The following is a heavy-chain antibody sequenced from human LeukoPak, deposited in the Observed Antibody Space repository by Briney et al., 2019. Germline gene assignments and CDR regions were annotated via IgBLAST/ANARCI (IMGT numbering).Heavy chain of an antibody. CDR3: AKGGSYGDYVRVYDASDI. J-gene: IGHJ3*02. CDR2: ISGSGAST. D-gene: IGHD4-17*01. Sequence: GGSLRLSCAASGFTFGSYAMTWVRQGPGKGVEWVSTISGSGASTNYADSVKGRFTISRDNSKNTVYLQMNNLRAEDTAVYYCAKGGSYGDYVRVYDASDIWGQGTMVTVSS. CDR1: GFTFGSYA. V-gene: IGHV3-23*01.